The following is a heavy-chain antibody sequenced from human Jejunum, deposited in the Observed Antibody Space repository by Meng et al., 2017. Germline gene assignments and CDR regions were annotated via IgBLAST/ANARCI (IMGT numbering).Heavy chain of an antibody. CDR3: ARVQGGGFDY. Sequence: GESLKISCAASGFTFNNYNVNWVRQAPGKGLEWVSSISPSTGSIYYADSVKGRFTISRDNAEKSLYLQMNSLRGEDTAVYYCARVQGGGFDYWGQGTLVTVYS. J-gene: IGHJ4*02. V-gene: IGHV3-21*01. D-gene: IGHD3-16*01. CDR2: ISPSTGSI. CDR1: GFTFNNYN.